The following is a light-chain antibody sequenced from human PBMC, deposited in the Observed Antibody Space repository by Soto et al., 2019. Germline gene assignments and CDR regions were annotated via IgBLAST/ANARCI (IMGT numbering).Light chain of an antibody. CDR3: CSYAGTYTFV. Sequence: QSVLTQPRSVSGSPGQSVTMSCAGTSSDVGGFDYVSWYRQHPGKAPSLLIYDVTKRPSGVPNRFSASKSGNTASLTISGLQADDEADYYCCSYAGTYTFVFGGGTKLTVL. CDR1: SSDVGGFDY. J-gene: IGLJ3*02. V-gene: IGLV2-11*01. CDR2: DVT.